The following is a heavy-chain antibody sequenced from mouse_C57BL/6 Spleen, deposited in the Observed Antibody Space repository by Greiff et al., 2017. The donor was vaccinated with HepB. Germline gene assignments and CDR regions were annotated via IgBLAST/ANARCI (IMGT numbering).Heavy chain of an antibody. CDR1: GYTFTSYD. Sequence: QVQLQQSGPELVKPGASVKLSCKASGYTFTSYDINWVKQRPGQGLEWIGWIYPRDGSTKYNEKFKGKATLTVDTSSSTAYMELHSLTAEDSAVYCGGRSYSKGYYDMDYWGQGTSVTVSS. J-gene: IGHJ4*01. D-gene: IGHD2-5*01. V-gene: IGHV1-85*01. CDR2: IYPRDGST. CDR3: GRSYSKGYYDMDY.